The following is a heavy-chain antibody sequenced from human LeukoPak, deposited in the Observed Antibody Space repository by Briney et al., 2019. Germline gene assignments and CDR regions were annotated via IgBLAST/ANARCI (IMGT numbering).Heavy chain of an antibody. CDR3: ARARKSGGITMIRGVKDRGWFDP. D-gene: IGHD3-10*01. V-gene: IGHV3-23*01. CDR1: GFTFSTYA. CDR2: IGVPGGNT. J-gene: IGHJ5*02. Sequence: GGSLRLSCAASGFTFSTYAMTWVRQAPGKALEWVSLIGVPGGNTYYADSVKGRFTISRDNSKNTLYLQMNSLRAEDTAVYYCARARKSGGITMIRGVKDRGWFDPWGQGTLVTVSS.